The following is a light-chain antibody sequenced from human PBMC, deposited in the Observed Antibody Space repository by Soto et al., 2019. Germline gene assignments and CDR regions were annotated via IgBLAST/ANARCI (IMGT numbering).Light chain of an antibody. CDR1: QNINRR. CDR2: KAS. Sequence: DIQMTQSPSTLSASVGDRVTITCRASQNINRRLAWYQQRPGKAPQLLIYKASNLESGAPSRFSGSGSGTEFTLTITRLKPDDLDTSYCHQYNSFPWTFAQGTKV. V-gene: IGKV1-5*03. CDR3: HQYNSFPWT. J-gene: IGKJ1*01.